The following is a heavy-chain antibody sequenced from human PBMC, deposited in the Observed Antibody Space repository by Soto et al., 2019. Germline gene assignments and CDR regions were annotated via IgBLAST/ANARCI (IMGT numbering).Heavy chain of an antibody. Sequence: QVQLQESGPGLVRPSQTLSLTCTVSGGSISSGGYYWSWIRQHPGKGLEWIGYIYYSGSTYYNPSLKSRVTISVDTSKNQFSLKLSSVTAADTAVYYCARQVVAAMCWFDPWGQEPWSPSPQ. V-gene: IGHV4-31*03. CDR1: GGSISSGGYY. D-gene: IGHD2-15*01. CDR2: IYYSGST. J-gene: IGHJ5*02. CDR3: ARQVVAAMCWFDP.